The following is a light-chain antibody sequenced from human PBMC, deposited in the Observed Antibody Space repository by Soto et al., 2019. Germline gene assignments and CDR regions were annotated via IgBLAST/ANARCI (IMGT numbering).Light chain of an antibody. Sequence: QSALTQPRSVSGSPGQSVTISCSGSDSDVGYYNYVSWYQQHPGKAPKLMIYDVTKRPSGVPDRFSASKSGNTASLTISGLQAEDEADYYCCSYTTSGTLVFGGGTQLTVL. V-gene: IGLV2-11*01. J-gene: IGLJ3*02. CDR2: DVT. CDR3: CSYTTSGTLV. CDR1: DSDVGYYNY.